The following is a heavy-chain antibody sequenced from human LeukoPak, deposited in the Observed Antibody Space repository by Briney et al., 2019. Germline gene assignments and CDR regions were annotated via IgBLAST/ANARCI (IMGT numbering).Heavy chain of an antibody. J-gene: IGHJ4*02. CDR1: GGSISSSSYY. Sequence: PSETLSLTCTVSGGSISSSSYYWGWIRQPPGKGLEWIGSIYYSGSTYYNPSLKSRVTISVDTSKNQFSLKLSSATAADTAVYYCARSYCSGGSCYDYWGQGTLVTVSS. CDR3: ARSYCSGGSCYDY. CDR2: IYYSGST. D-gene: IGHD2-15*01. V-gene: IGHV4-39*01.